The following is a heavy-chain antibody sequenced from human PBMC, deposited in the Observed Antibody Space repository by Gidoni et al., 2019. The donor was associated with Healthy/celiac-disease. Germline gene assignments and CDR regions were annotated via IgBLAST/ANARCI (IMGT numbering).Heavy chain of an antibody. Sequence: EVQLVESGGGRVKPGGSLRLSCAASGFTFMSYSMNLVRQAPGKGLEWVSSISSSISYIYYAESVKGRFTISRENAKNSLYLQMNSLRAEDTAVYYCAREVEGISDYWGQGTLVTVSS. CDR1: GFTFMSYS. V-gene: IGHV3-21*01. D-gene: IGHD2-15*01. CDR3: AREVEGISDY. J-gene: IGHJ4*02. CDR2: ISSSISYI.